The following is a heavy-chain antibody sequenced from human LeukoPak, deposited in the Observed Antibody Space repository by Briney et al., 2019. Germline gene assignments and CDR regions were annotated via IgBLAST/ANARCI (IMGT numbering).Heavy chain of an antibody. D-gene: IGHD6-13*01. J-gene: IGHJ4*02. V-gene: IGHV3-9*01. Sequence: PGGSLRLSCAASGFTFDDYAMHWVRQAPGKGLEWVSGISWNSGSIGYADSVKGRFTISRDNSKNTLYLQMNSLRAEDTAVYYCAKVISRPAAAGGNYFDYWGQGTLVTVSS. CDR3: AKVISRPAAAGGNYFDY. CDR2: ISWNSGSI. CDR1: GFTFDDYA.